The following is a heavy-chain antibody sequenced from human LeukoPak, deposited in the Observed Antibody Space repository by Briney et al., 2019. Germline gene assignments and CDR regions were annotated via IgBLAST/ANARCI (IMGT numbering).Heavy chain of an antibody. CDR1: GDSVSSNSAA. CDR2: TYYRFKYCN. V-gene: IGHV6-1*01. Sequence: SQTLSLTCAISGDSVSSNSAAWNWIRLSPWRGLEWLRRTYYRFKYCNDYVVGGKTRITINPDTSKNQFTLKLYYVSPEVTAMYYCPREGYYFDYWGQRTLVTVSS. CDR3: PREGYYFDY. J-gene: IGHJ4*02.